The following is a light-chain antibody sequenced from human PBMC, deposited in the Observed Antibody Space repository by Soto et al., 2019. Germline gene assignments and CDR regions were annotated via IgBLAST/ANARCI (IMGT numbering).Light chain of an antibody. CDR1: QSISSY. CDR3: QQSYSTPPK. Sequence: DIQMTQSPSSLSASVGDRVTITCRASQSISSYLNWYQQKPGKAPKLLIYAASSLQSGVPSRFSGSGSGTDFPLTISSLQPEDFATYYFQQSYSTPPKFGQGTKVEIK. J-gene: IGKJ1*01. V-gene: IGKV1-39*01. CDR2: AAS.